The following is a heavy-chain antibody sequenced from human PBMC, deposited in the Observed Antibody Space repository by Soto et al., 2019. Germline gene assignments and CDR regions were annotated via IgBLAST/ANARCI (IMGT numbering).Heavy chain of an antibody. CDR1: GYTFTSYA. CDR3: ARDKFRYYYDSSGYYLLGMDV. Sequence: GASVKVSCKASGYTFTSYAMHWVRQAPGQRLEWMGWINAGNGNTKYSQKFQGRVTITRDTSASTAYMELSSLRSEDTAVYYCARDKFRYYYDSSGYYLLGMDVWGQGTTVTVSS. CDR2: INAGNGNT. D-gene: IGHD3-22*01. J-gene: IGHJ6*02. V-gene: IGHV1-3*01.